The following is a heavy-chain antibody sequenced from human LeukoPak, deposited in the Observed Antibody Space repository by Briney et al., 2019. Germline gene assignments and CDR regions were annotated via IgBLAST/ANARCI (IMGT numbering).Heavy chain of an antibody. J-gene: IGHJ4*02. CDR3: ARDSCSGGSCYYRFDY. V-gene: IGHV1-2*02. CDR1: GYTFTGYY. CDR2: INPNSGGT. D-gene: IGHD2-15*01. Sequence: ASVKVPCTASGYTFTGYYMHWVRQAPGQGLEWMGWINPNSGGTNYAQKFQGRVTMTRDTSISTAYMELSRLRSDDTAVYYCARDSCSGGSCYYRFDYWGQGTLVTVSS.